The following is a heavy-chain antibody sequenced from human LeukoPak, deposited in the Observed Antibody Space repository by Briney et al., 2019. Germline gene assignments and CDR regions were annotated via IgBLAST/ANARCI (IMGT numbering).Heavy chain of an antibody. J-gene: IGHJ4*02. Sequence: SETLSLTCTVSGGSISSSYYYWGWIRQPPGKGLEWIGSIYYSGRNNYNPTVKSRITICVNTAKKELSLKLRSVTAADTAVYYCARLRDEGYSYGSLDYWGQGTLVTVSS. V-gene: IGHV4-39*01. CDR2: IYYSGRN. CDR1: GGSISSSYYY. CDR3: ARLRDEGYSYGSLDY. D-gene: IGHD5-18*01.